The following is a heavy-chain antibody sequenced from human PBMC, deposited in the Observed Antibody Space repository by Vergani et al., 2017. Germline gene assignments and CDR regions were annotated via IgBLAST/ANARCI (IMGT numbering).Heavy chain of an antibody. CDR1: GLTFSTYA. V-gene: IGHV3-23*01. CDR2: ISSDGGST. CDR3: ARKKYYDSKDYYQVEPFDY. J-gene: IGHJ4*02. Sequence: EVQLLESGGGLVQPGGSLRLSCAASGLTFSTYAMTWVRQAPGKGLEWVATISSDGGSTYYADSVKGRFTISTDNSKNTLSLQMNSLTAEETAIYYCARKKYYDSKDYYQVEPFDYWGQGTLVTVSS. D-gene: IGHD3-22*01.